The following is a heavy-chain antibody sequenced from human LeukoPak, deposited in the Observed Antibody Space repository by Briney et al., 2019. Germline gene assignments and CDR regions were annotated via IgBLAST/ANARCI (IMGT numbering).Heavy chain of an antibody. Sequence: GGSLRLSCAASGFTFDDYAMHWVRQAPGKGLEWVSGISWNSGSIGYADSVKGRFTISRDNAKNSLYLQMNSPRAEDTALYYCAKDRSGSYYVGFDYWGQGTLVTVSS. V-gene: IGHV3-9*01. CDR3: AKDRSGSYYVGFDY. CDR2: ISWNSGSI. D-gene: IGHD1-26*01. CDR1: GFTFDDYA. J-gene: IGHJ4*02.